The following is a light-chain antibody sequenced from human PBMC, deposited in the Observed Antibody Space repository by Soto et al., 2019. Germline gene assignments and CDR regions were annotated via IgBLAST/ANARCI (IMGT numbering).Light chain of an antibody. CDR3: QHSNSWPRT. CDR2: RAS. Sequence: EKEERQSTATLCVYQGKRETLCWSASQSVSTNLAWYQHKPGQAPRLLIYRASTRATGIPARFSCSGSGTEFTLTFSILQSEDFAVYYCQHSNSWPRTFAQGTKLDIK. V-gene: IGKV3-15*01. CDR1: QSVSTN. J-gene: IGKJ1*01.